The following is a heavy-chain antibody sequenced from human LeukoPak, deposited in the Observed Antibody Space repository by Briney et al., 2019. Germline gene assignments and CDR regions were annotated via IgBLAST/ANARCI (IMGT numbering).Heavy chain of an antibody. Sequence: PSETLSLTCTVSGGSISSSSYYWGWVRQPPGKGLEWIGSIYYSGNTYYNPSLKSRVTISVDRSKNQFSLKLSSVTAADTAVYYCARGNYGDGIIDYWGQGTLVTVSS. V-gene: IGHV4-39*07. CDR2: IYYSGNT. CDR1: GGSISSSSYY. CDR3: ARGNYGDGIIDY. D-gene: IGHD4-17*01. J-gene: IGHJ4*02.